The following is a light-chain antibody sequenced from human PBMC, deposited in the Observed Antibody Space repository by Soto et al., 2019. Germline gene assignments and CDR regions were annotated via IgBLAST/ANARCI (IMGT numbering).Light chain of an antibody. Sequence: EIVLTQSPGTLSLSPGERATLSCRASQSVSSSYLAWYQQKPGPAPRLLIYGTSSRATAIPDRFSGSGSRTNFTPAISRLVPEDFVVDYGQQDGSSSAKLGQGTKVEIK. J-gene: IGKJ1*01. V-gene: IGKV3-20*01. CDR1: QSVSSSY. CDR3: QQDGSSSAK. CDR2: GTS.